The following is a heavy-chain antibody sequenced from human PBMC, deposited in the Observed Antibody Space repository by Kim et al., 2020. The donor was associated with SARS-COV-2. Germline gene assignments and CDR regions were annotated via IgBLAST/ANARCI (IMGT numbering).Heavy chain of an antibody. CDR3: AKDIDFWSGHIGAFDI. J-gene: IGHJ3*02. D-gene: IGHD3-3*01. Sequence: SVKGRFTISRDNSKNTLYLQMNSLRAEDTAVYYCAKDIDFWSGHIGAFDIWGQGTMVTVSS. V-gene: IGHV3-23*01.